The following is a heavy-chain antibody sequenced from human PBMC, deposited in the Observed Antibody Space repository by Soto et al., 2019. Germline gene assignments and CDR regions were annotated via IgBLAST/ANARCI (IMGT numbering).Heavy chain of an antibody. CDR1: GDTFKNCV. Sequence: QVQVVQSGVEVRRPGSSVKVSCKASGDTFKNCVISCVRQAPGQGLEWMGGIIPLFGTTDFPQRFQGRLTITTDESTTTAYMELSRLRSEDTATYYCAAELGFGKLSVVWGQGTTVIVSS. D-gene: IGHD3-10*01. J-gene: IGHJ6*02. V-gene: IGHV1-69*01. CDR2: IIPLFGTT. CDR3: AAELGFGKLSVV.